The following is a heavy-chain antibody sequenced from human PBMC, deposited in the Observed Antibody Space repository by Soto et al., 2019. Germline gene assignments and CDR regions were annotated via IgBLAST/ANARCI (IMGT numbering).Heavy chain of an antibody. Sequence: SGGSLRPSCAAPGFTFSSYAMSWVRQAPGKGLEWVPAISGSGGSTYYADSVKGRFTISRNNSKNTLYLQVNSLRAEDTAVYYCAKRQWLVWVDYGMDVWGQGTTVTVSS. D-gene: IGHD6-19*01. CDR3: AKRQWLVWVDYGMDV. CDR2: ISGSGGST. CDR1: GFTFSSYA. V-gene: IGHV3-23*01. J-gene: IGHJ6*02.